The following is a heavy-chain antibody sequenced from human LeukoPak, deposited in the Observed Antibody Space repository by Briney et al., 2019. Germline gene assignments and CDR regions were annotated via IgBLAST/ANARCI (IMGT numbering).Heavy chain of an antibody. V-gene: IGHV3-30*03. Sequence: PGGSLRLSCAASGFTFSSYGMHWVRQAPGKGLEWVAVISYDGSDKYYADSVKGRFTISRDNSKNTLYLQMNSLRAEDTAVYYCVRWYGGSGLENYYYYMDVWGKGTTVTISS. D-gene: IGHD3-10*01. CDR3: VRWYGGSGLENYYYYMDV. CDR1: GFTFSSYG. J-gene: IGHJ6*03. CDR2: ISYDGSDK.